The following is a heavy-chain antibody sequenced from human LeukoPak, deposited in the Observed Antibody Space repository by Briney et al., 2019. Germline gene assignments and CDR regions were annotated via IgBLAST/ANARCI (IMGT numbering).Heavy chain of an antibody. CDR2: ISAYNGNT. CDR3: ARGWGIATYNWFDP. V-gene: IGHV1-18*01. CDR1: GYTFTSYG. D-gene: IGHD6-13*01. J-gene: IGHJ5*02. Sequence: ASVKVPCKASGYTFTSYGISWVRQAPGQGLEWMGCISAYNGNTNYAQRLQGRVTMTTDTSTSTAYMELRSLRSDDTAVYYCARGWGIATYNWFDPWGQGTLVTVFS.